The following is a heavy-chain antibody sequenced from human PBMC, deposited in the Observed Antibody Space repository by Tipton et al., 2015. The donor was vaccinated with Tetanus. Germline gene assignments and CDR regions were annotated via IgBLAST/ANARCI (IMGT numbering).Heavy chain of an antibody. D-gene: IGHD3-22*01. V-gene: IGHV1-8*01. CDR2: MNPNSGNS. CDR1: GYSFTSYE. Sequence: QVQLVQSGPEVKKPGASVKVSCKASGYSFTSYEINWVRQATGQGLEWMGWMNPNSGNSGYAQKFQGRVTMTRSTSISTAYLELNSLKSEDTAVYFCARQSRQYYYDSSGYLDYWGQGTQVTVSS. CDR3: ARQSRQYYYDSSGYLDY. J-gene: IGHJ4*02.